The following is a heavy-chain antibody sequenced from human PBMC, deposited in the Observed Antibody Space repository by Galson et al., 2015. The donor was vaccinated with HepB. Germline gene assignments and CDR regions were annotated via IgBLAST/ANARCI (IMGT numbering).Heavy chain of an antibody. V-gene: IGHV3-33*06. CDR2: IWYDGSNK. J-gene: IGHJ4*02. D-gene: IGHD3-10*01. CDR3: AKDRGGLGFYLDY. CDR1: GFTFRSYG. Sequence: SLRLSCAASGFTFRSYGIYWVRQAPGKGLEWVAVIWYDGSNKYYGDSVKGRLTISRDNSKNTVYLQINSLRAEDTAVYYCAKDRGGLGFYLDYWGQGNLVTVSS.